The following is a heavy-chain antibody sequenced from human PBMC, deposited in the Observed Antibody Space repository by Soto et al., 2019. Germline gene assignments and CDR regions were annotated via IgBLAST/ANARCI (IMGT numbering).Heavy chain of an antibody. Sequence: VLSLRLSFSGSVFPFMSYSMNWVRMAPGKGLEWVSSISSSSSYIYYADSVKGRFTISRDNAKNSLYLQMNSLRAEDTAVYYCARDRAGDILAISLAATPYFDSWGQGTLVTVSA. J-gene: IGHJ4*02. CDR1: VFPFMSYS. D-gene: IGHD1-26*01. CDR3: ARDRAGDILAISLAATPYFDS. V-gene: IGHV3-21*01. CDR2: ISSSSSYI.